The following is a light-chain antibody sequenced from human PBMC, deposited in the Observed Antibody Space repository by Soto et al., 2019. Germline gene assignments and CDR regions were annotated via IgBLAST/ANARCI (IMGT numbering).Light chain of an antibody. V-gene: IGLV2-14*01. CDR2: EVN. J-gene: IGLJ3*02. Sequence: QSALTQPASVSGSPGQSVSISCSGTSSDIGDYKYVSWYQQHPGKAPKLVISEVNNRPLGVSNRFSGSKSGNTASLTISALQAEDEADYYCSSYKTSITVFGGGTKVTVL. CDR1: SSDIGDYKY. CDR3: SSYKTSITV.